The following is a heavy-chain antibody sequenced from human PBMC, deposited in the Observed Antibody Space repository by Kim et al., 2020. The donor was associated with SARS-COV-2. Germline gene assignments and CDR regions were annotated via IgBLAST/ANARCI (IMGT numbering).Heavy chain of an antibody. D-gene: IGHD3-10*01. V-gene: IGHV4-39*01. CDR3: ARMTPWNYYGLNWFDS. Sequence: SETLSLTCTVSGASISSSHYFWGWVRQPPGKGLEWIGNIYYTGTTHYNPSLKSRVTISLATSKSQFSLEMTSLTASDTALYYCARMTPWNYYGLNWFDSWGQGTLVTVSS. CDR2: IYYTGTT. CDR1: GASISSSHYF. J-gene: IGHJ5*01.